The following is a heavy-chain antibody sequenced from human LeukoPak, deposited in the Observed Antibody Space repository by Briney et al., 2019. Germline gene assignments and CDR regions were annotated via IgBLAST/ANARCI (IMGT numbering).Heavy chain of an antibody. D-gene: IGHD3-10*01. Sequence: ASVKVSCKASGHTFTGYYMHWVRQAPGQGLEWMGWINPNSGGTNYAQKFQGRVTMTRDTSISTAYMELSRLRSDDTAVYYCARDHSFDGSGSYHWWGQGTLVTVSS. V-gene: IGHV1-2*02. CDR1: GHTFTGYY. CDR2: INPNSGGT. J-gene: IGHJ4*02. CDR3: ARDHSFDGSGSYHW.